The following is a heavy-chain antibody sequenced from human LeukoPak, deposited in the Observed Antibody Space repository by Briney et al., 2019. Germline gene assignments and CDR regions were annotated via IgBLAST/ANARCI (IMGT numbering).Heavy chain of an antibody. CDR2: IRYDGSNK. Sequence: GGSLRLSCAASGFTFSSYGMHWVRQARGKGLEGVAFIRYDGSNKYYADSVKGRFTISRDNSKNTLYLQMNSLRAEDTAVYYCAKDRRGDYYYDSSGYLPLAFDIWGQGTMVTVSS. D-gene: IGHD3-22*01. J-gene: IGHJ3*02. CDR3: AKDRRGDYYYDSSGYLPLAFDI. V-gene: IGHV3-30*02. CDR1: GFTFSSYG.